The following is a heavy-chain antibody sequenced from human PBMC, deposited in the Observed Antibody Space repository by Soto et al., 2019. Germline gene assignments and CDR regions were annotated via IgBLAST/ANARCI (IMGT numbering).Heavy chain of an antibody. CDR3: AILDILTGYYNGY. CDR1: GYTFTSYY. V-gene: IGHV1-46*01. J-gene: IGHJ4*02. CDR2: INPSGGST. Sequence: ASVKVSCKASGYTFTSYYMHWVRQAPGQGLEWMGIINPSGGSTSYAQKFQGRVTMTRDTSTSTVYMELSSLRSEDTAVYYCAILDILTGYYNGYWGQGTLVTVS. D-gene: IGHD3-9*01.